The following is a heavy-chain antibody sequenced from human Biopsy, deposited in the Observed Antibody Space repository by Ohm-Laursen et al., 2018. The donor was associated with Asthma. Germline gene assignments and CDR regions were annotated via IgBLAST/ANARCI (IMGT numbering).Heavy chain of an antibody. CDR3: ARKAGSCISRTCYSLDF. CDR2: IISVFGTT. CDR1: GGTFNTYV. V-gene: IGHV1-69*13. Sequence: SVKVSCKSLGGTFNTYVIGWVRQAPGQGLEWMGGIISVFGTTTYPQKFQDRVTITADDSTSTVYMELSSLRSEGTAVYYCARKAGSCISRTCYSLDFWGQGTLVTVSS. D-gene: IGHD2-2*01. J-gene: IGHJ4*02.